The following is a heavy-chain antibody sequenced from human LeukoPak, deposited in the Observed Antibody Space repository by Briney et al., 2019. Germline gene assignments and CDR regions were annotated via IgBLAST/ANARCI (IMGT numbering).Heavy chain of an antibody. J-gene: IGHJ3*02. V-gene: IGHV4-39*01. CDR2: IFYSGST. Sequence: SETLSLTCTVSGGSISTSNYYWGRIRQPPGKGLYWIGNIFYSGSTYYNPSLKSRVTISVDTSKNQFSLKLRSVTAADTAVYYCARLKSRLAPFDIWGQGTMVTVSS. CDR1: GGSISTSNYY. D-gene: IGHD3-9*01. CDR3: ARLKSRLAPFDI.